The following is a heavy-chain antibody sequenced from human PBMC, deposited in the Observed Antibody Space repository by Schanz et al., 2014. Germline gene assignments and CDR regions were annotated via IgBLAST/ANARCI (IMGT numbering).Heavy chain of an antibody. Sequence: QVHLVQSGAEVKKPGASVKISCKASGYTFTDYYMYWVRQAPGQGLEWMGGINPNSGATNYAQKFQGRVHMTRDTSISKAYMELRRLRSDDTAVYYCARDYYDILTGYPYDAFDIWGQGTMVTVSS. CDR1: GYTFTDYY. CDR3: ARDYYDILTGYPYDAFDI. D-gene: IGHD3-9*01. V-gene: IGHV1-2*02. J-gene: IGHJ3*02. CDR2: INPNSGAT.